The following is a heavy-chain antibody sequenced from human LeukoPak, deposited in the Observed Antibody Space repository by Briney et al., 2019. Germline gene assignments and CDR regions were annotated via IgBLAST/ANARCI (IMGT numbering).Heavy chain of an antibody. V-gene: IGHV3-23*01. CDR3: AKDLVGATNFDL. Sequence: PGGSLRLSCAASGFTFSSYAMSWVRQAPGKGLEWVSAVSGSGGSTYYADSVKGRFTISRDNSKNTLYLQMNSLRAEDTAVYYCAKDLVGATNFDLWGRGTLVTVSS. D-gene: IGHD1-26*01. J-gene: IGHJ2*01. CDR2: VSGSGGST. CDR1: GFTFSSYA.